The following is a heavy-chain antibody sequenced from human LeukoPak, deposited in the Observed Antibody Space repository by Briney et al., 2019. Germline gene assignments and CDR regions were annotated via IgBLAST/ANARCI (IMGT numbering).Heavy chain of an antibody. CDR3: ARHRVTHFDY. CDR1: GFTFSSYW. V-gene: IGHV3-7*01. CDR2: INQDASET. D-gene: IGHD2-21*02. J-gene: IGHJ4*02. Sequence: GSLRLSCAASGFTFSSYWMSWVRQAPGKGLEWVAKINQDASETYYVDSVKGRFSISRDNAKNSLSLRMNSLRAEDTAVYYCARHRVTHFDYWGQGTLVTVSS.